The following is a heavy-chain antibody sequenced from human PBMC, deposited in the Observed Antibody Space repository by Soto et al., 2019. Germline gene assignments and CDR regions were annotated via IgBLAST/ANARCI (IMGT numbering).Heavy chain of an antibody. V-gene: IGHV3-23*01. D-gene: IGHD4-4*01. J-gene: IGHJ4*02. CDR2: ISGSGGST. Sequence: GVSLRLSCAASGFIFSSYATSWVRQAPGKGLEWVSAISGSGGSTYYADPVKGRFTISRDNSKNTLYLQMNSLRAEDTAVYYCAKGTFYSHWGQGTLGTVSS. CDR1: GFIFSSYA. CDR3: AKGTFYSH.